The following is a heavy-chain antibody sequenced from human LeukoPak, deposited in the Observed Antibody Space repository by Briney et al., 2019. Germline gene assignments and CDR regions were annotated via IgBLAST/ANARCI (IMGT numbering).Heavy chain of an antibody. Sequence: GGSLRLSCAASGFTFSTSAMSWVRQASGEGLEWVSVISGTGSSTYYADSVKGRFTISRDNSKNTLYLQMNSLRAEDTAVYYCAKDVVHYYGGRFDYWGQGTLVTVSS. CDR1: GFTFSTSA. D-gene: IGHD3-10*01. CDR2: ISGTGSST. J-gene: IGHJ4*02. V-gene: IGHV3-23*01. CDR3: AKDVVHYYGGRFDY.